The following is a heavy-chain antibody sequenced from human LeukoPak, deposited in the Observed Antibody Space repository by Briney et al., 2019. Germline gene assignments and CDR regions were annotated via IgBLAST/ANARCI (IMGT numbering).Heavy chain of an antibody. CDR2: INPSGGST. D-gene: IGHD3-9*01. CDR3: ARPVLRYFDWSPFDY. V-gene: IGHV1-46*01. J-gene: IGHJ4*02. CDR1: GYTFTSYD. Sequence: WASVKVSCKASGYTFTSYDINWVRQATGQGLEWMGIINPSGGSTSYAQKFQGRVTMTRDTSTSTVYMELSSLRSEDTAVYYCARPVLRYFDWSPFDYWGQGTLVTVSS.